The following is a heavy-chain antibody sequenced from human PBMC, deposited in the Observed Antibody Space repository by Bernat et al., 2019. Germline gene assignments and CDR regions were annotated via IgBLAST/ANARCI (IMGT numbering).Heavy chain of an antibody. V-gene: IGHV3-74*01. Sequence: EVQLVESGGGLVQPGGSLRLSCAASGFTFSSYWMHWVRQAPGKGLVWVSRINSDGSSTSYADSVKGRFTISRDNAKNTLYLQMNSLRAEDTAVYYCARTNYGDYFPSYFDYWGQGTLVTVSS. J-gene: IGHJ4*02. CDR1: GFTFSSYW. D-gene: IGHD4-17*01. CDR2: INSDGSST. CDR3: ARTNYGDYFPSYFDY.